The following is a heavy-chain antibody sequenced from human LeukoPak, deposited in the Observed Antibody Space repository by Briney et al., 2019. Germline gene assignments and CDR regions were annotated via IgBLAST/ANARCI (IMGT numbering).Heavy chain of an antibody. CDR3: AKVAISTAIPYYYMDV. CDR1: GFTFSSYE. V-gene: IGHV3-48*03. Sequence: GGSLRLSCAASGFTFSSYEMNWVRQAPGKGLEWVSYISSSGSTIYYADSVKGRFTISRDNSKNTLYLQMNSLRAEDTAVYYCAKVAISTAIPYYYMDVWGKGTTVTISS. J-gene: IGHJ6*03. CDR2: ISSSGSTI. D-gene: IGHD2-21*02.